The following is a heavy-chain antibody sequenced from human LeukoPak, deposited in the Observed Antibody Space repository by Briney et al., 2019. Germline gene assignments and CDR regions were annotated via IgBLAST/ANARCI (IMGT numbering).Heavy chain of an antibody. CDR2: IIPIFGTA. Sequence: GASVKVSCKASGGTFSSYAISWVRQAPGQGLEWMGGIIPIFGTASYAQKFQGRVTITADKSTGTAYMELSSLRSEDTAVYYCARSRLGSCSSTSCLEVDYFDYWGQGTLVTVSS. CDR1: GGTFSSYA. CDR3: ARSRLGSCSSTSCLEVDYFDY. V-gene: IGHV1-69*06. J-gene: IGHJ4*02. D-gene: IGHD2-2*01.